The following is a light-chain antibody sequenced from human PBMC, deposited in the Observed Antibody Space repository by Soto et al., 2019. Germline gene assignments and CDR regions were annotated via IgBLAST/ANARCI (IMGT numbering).Light chain of an antibody. V-gene: IGKV3-20*01. J-gene: IGKJ4*01. CDR1: QSVSSSY. Sequence: ETVLTQSPGTLSLSPGERATLSCRASQSVSSSYLASYQPEPGQAPSLLIYGASSRATGIPDRFSGSGAGTDFTLTISRLEPEDFAVYYCHQYDSTPLTFGGGTKVEIK. CDR2: GAS. CDR3: HQYDSTPLT.